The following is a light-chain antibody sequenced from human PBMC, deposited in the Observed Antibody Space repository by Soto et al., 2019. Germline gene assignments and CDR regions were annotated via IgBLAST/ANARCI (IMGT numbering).Light chain of an antibody. CDR2: AAS. CDR1: RSIRSY. J-gene: IGKJ4*01. CDR3: QQSLSTPLT. Sequence: QMTQSPSSLSASVGDRVTITCRASRSIRSYLNWYQQKPGKAPNLLIYAASTLHTGVPSRFSGSGSGTDFSLTISSLQPEDFATYYCQQSLSTPLTFGGGTKVEIK. V-gene: IGKV1-39*01.